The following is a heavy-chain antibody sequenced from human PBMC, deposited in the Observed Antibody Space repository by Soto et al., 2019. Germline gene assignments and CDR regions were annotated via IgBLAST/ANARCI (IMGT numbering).Heavy chain of an antibody. V-gene: IGHV4-39*01. J-gene: IGHJ4*02. CDR2: IDYNGVT. D-gene: IGHD2-15*01. Sequence: KASETLSLTCTVSGGSIYRSGYYWGCIRQPPGRGLEWIGNIDYNGVTYSNPSLKSRVTISRDTSKNQFSLKLTSVTAADTALYYCGKVLVGATGHTDSDSWGPGTLVTASS. CDR1: GGSIYRSGYY. CDR3: GKVLVGATGHTDSDS.